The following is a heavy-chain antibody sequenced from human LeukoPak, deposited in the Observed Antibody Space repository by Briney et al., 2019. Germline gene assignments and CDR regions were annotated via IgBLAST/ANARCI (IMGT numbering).Heavy chain of an antibody. D-gene: IGHD1-1*01. CDR2: IIGSGERT. V-gene: IGHV3-23*01. J-gene: IGHJ4*02. Sequence: GGSLRLSCAASGFTFSSYGMSWVRQVPGKGLEWVSAIIGSGERTWYADSVKGRFTISRDNSKNTLYLQMNSLRAEDTAVYYCARGARSGTPPLTIDYWGQGTLVTVSS. CDR3: ARGARSGTPPLTIDY. CDR1: GFTFSSYG.